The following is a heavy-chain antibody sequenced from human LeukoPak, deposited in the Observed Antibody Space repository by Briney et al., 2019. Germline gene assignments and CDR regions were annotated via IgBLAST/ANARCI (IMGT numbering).Heavy chain of an antibody. CDR2: IYYSGST. J-gene: IGHJ4*02. CDR3: ARVRVDIVATVGYFDY. V-gene: IGHV4-39*01. Sequence: PSETLSLTCTVSGGSISSSSYYWGWIRQPPGKGLEWIGSIYYSGSTYYNPSLKSRVTISVDTSKNQFSLKLSSVTAADTAVYYCARVRVDIVATVGYFDYWGQGTLVTVSS. CDR1: GGSISSSSYY. D-gene: IGHD5-12*01.